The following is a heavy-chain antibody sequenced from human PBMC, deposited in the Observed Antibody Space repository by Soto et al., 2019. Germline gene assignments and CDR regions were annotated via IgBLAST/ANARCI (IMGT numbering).Heavy chain of an antibody. V-gene: IGHV1-46*03. CDR3: ARGKLRFLEWLLLPDFGY. CDR2: INPSGGST. Sequence: ASVKVSCKASGYTFTSYYMHWVRQAPGQGLEWMGIINPSGGSTSYAQKFQGRVTMTRDTSTSTVYMELSSLRSEDTAVYYCARGKLRFLEWLLLPDFGYWGQGTLVTVSS. CDR1: GYTFTSYY. D-gene: IGHD3-3*01. J-gene: IGHJ4*02.